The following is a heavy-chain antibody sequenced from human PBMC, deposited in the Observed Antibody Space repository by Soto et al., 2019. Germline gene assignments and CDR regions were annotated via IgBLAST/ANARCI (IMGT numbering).Heavy chain of an antibody. J-gene: IGHJ6*04. CDR2: IWYDGSNN. V-gene: IGHV3-33*01. CDR3: ARDPGYSSGMDF. D-gene: IGHD1-26*01. CDR1: GFTFSSYG. Sequence: QVQLVESGGGVVQPGRSLRLSCAASGFTFSSYGRHWVRQAPGKGLEWVAVIWYDGSNNYYADSVKGRFTISRDNSKNTLYLQMTSLGAEDTAVYYCARDPGYSSGMDFWGKGTTVTVSS.